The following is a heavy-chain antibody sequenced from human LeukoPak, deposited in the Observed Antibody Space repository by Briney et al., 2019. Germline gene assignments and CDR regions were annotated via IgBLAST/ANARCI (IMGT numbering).Heavy chain of an antibody. Sequence: GGSLRLSCAASRFTFSSYSMNWVRQAPGKGLEWVSYISSSSSTIYYADSVKGRFTISRDNAKNSLYLQMNSLRAEDTAVYYCARDRSYGFLDYWGQGTLVTVSS. J-gene: IGHJ4*02. CDR3: ARDRSYGFLDY. D-gene: IGHD5-18*01. CDR2: ISSSSSTI. V-gene: IGHV3-48*04. CDR1: RFTFSSYS.